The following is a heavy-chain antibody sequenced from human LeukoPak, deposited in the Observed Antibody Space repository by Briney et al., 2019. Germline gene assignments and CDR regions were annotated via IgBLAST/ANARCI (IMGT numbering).Heavy chain of an antibody. V-gene: IGHV4-4*02. J-gene: IGHJ4*02. Sequence: SETLSLTCGVSGGSISNTNWWSWVRQPPGQGLEWIGEISLTGLTHYNPSLESRVTVSLDKSKNQHSLNLTSVTAADTAVYYCSRENGAFTPFGYWGQGTLVTVLS. CDR1: GGSISNTNW. CDR2: ISLTGLT. D-gene: IGHD2-8*01. CDR3: SRENGAFTPFGY.